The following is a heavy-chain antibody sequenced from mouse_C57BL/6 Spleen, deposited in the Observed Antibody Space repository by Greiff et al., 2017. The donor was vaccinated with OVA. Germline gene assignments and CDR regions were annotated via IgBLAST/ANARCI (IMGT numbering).Heavy chain of an antibody. Sequence: QVQLQQSGPELVKPGASVKISCKASGYAFSSSWMNWVKQRPGKGLEWIGRIYPGDGDTNYNGKFKGKATLTVDKSSSTAYMQPSSLTSEDAAVYYCARTLEEDYFGCWGQGTTLTVAS. CDR1: GYAFSSSW. D-gene: IGHD6-1*01. J-gene: IGHJ2*01. V-gene: IGHV1-82*01. CDR3: ARTLEEDYFGC. CDR2: IYPGDGDT.